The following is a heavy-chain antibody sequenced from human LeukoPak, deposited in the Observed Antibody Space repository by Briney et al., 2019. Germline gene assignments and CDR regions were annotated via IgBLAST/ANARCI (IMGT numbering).Heavy chain of an antibody. V-gene: IGHV4-34*01. D-gene: IGHD3-22*01. J-gene: IGHJ4*02. CDR3: ARGRERYYDSSGYYYHY. CDR2: INHSGST. Sequence: SETLSLTCAVYGGSFSGYYWSWIRQLPGKGLEWIGEINHSGSTNYNPSLKSRVTISVDTSKNQFSLKLSSVTAADTAVYYCARGRERYYDSSGYYYHYWGQGTLVTVSS. CDR1: GGSFSGYY.